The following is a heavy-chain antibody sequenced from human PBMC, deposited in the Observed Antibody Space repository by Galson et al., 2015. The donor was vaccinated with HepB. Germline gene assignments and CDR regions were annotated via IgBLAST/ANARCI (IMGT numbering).Heavy chain of an antibody. V-gene: IGHV4-34*01. J-gene: IGHJ6*02. CDR3: ARHGSRYCSSTSCYGPRAPYYYYGMDV. D-gene: IGHD2-2*01. Sequence: TLSLTCAVYGGSFSGYYWSWIRQPPGKGLEWIGEINHSGSTNYNPSLKSRVTISVDTSKNQFSLKLSSVTAADTAVYYCARHGSRYCSSTSCYGPRAPYYYYGMDVWGQGTTVTVSS. CDR1: GGSFSGYY. CDR2: INHSGST.